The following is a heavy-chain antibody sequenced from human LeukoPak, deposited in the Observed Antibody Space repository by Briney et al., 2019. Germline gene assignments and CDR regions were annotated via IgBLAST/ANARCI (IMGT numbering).Heavy chain of an antibody. CDR3: ARLRYCSGGGCYWGAFDV. V-gene: IGHV4-4*07. CDR1: GGSISSYY. D-gene: IGHD2-15*01. CDR2: ICTSGST. J-gene: IGHJ3*01. Sequence: PSETLSLTCTVSGGSISSYYWSWIRQPAGKGLEWIGRICTSGSTHYNPSLQSRVTISLDTSKNQFSLKLSSVTAADTAVYYCARLRYCSGGGCYWGAFDVWGQGTMVTVSS.